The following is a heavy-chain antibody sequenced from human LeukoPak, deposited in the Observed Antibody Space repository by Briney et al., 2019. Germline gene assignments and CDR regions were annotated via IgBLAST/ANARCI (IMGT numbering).Heavy chain of an antibody. CDR2: MNPNSGNT. V-gene: IGHV1-8*02. CDR1: GYTFTSYG. Sequence: ASVKVSCKASGYTFTSYGISWVRQAPGQGLEWMGWMNPNSGNTGYAQKFQGRVTMTRNTSISTAYMELSSLRSEDTAVYYCAREGRYYGSGSYYQSNFDYWGQGTLVTVSS. D-gene: IGHD3-10*01. J-gene: IGHJ4*02. CDR3: AREGRYYGSGSYYQSNFDY.